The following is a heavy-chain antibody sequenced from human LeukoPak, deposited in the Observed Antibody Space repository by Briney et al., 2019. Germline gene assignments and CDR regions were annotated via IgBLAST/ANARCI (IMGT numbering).Heavy chain of an antibody. CDR1: GFTFSSYA. CDR3: AKGWMDYYDSSGYYYAPFDY. D-gene: IGHD3-22*01. Sequence: GGSLRLSCAASGFTFSSYAMSWVRQAPGKGLEWVSAISGSGGSTYYADSVKGRFTISRDNSKNTLYLQMNSLRAEDTAVYYCAKGWMDYYDSSGYYYAPFDYWGQGTLVTVSS. CDR2: ISGSGGST. J-gene: IGHJ4*02. V-gene: IGHV3-23*01.